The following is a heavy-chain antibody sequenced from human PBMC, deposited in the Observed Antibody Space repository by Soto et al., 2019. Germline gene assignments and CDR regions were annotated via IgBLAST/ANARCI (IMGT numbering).Heavy chain of an antibody. Sequence: VSGPTLVNPTQTLTLTCIFSGFSLRTSGVGVGWIRQPPGKALEWLGFIYWNDDKRYSPSLKSRLTITKDTSKNQVVLTMTNMDPVGTATYYCAKSGSSGWYGWFDPWGQGTLVTVSS. CDR2: IYWNDDK. CDR3: AKSGSSGWYGWFDP. D-gene: IGHD6-19*01. V-gene: IGHV2-5*01. J-gene: IGHJ5*02. CDR1: GFSLRTSGVG.